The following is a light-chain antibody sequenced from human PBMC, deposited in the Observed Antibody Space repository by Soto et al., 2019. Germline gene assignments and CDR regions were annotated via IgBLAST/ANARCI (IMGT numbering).Light chain of an antibody. Sequence: QSVLTQPPSVSGAPGQRVTISCTGSSSNIGAGFDVHWYQKIPGTAPKLLIYGNYNRPSGVPDRFSGSKSGTSASLAITGLQAEDEADYYCQSYDRLSGPVAFGGGTQLTVL. CDR3: QSYDRLSGPVA. V-gene: IGLV1-40*01. CDR2: GNY. J-gene: IGLJ2*01. CDR1: SSNIGAGFD.